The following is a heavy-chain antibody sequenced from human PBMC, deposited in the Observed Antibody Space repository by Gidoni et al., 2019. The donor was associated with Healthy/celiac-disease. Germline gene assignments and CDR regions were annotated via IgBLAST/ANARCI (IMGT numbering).Heavy chain of an antibody. CDR2: IYYSGST. CDR3: ASTGSGDLAFDI. Sequence: QLQLQESGPGLVKPSETLSLTCTVSGGSLSSSSYYWGWIRQPQGKGLEWIGSIYYSGSTYYNPSLKSRVTISVDTSKNQFSLKLSSVTAADTAVYYCASTGSGDLAFDIWGQGTMVTVSS. D-gene: IGHD7-27*01. V-gene: IGHV4-39*01. CDR1: GGSLSSSSYY. J-gene: IGHJ3*02.